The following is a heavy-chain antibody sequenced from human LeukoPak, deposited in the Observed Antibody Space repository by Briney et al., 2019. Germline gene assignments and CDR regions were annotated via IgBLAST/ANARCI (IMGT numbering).Heavy chain of an antibody. V-gene: IGHV4-59*08. CDR1: GGSISSYS. Sequence: SETLSLTCTVSGGSISSYSWSWIRQPPGKGLEWIGYIYYSGGTNYNPSLKSRVTISVDTSKTHFSLELTSVTAADTAVYYCARHMSVTYDAFDLWGRGTMVTVSS. J-gene: IGHJ3*01. CDR3: ARHMSVTYDAFDL. D-gene: IGHD2-21*02. CDR2: IYYSGGT.